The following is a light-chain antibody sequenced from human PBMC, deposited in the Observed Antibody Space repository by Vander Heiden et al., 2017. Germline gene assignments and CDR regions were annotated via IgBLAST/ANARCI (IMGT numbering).Light chain of an antibody. V-gene: IGKV2-28*01. CDR3: MLALPNAPYT. Sequence: DMVLTQSGRALRVTPGEPASIACRSSQSLLHSNGYNYLDWYLQKPGQAPQLLIYLGFNRDPAVPDRYSGSDLGKDFPLKISRWEAGDVGVHYCMLALPNAPYTFGPGTKMEIK. J-gene: IGKJ2*01. CDR2: LGF. CDR1: QSLLHSNGYNY.